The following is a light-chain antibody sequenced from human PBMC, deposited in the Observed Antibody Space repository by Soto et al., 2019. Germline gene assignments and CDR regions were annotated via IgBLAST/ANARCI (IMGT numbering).Light chain of an antibody. V-gene: IGKV3-20*01. CDR3: QEYGTSRT. Sequence: EIVWTQSPGTLSLSPGERATLSSRASQSVSTYYLAWYQQKPGQAPRLLIYGASSRATGIPDRFSGTGSGTDFTLTISRLEREDFAVYYCQEYGTSRTFGQGTKVEIK. CDR2: GAS. J-gene: IGKJ1*01. CDR1: QSVSTYY.